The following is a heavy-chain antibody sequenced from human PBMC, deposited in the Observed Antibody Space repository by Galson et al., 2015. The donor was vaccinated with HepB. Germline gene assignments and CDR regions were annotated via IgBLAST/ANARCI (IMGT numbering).Heavy chain of an antibody. D-gene: IGHD6-13*01. Sequence: SLRLSCAASGFTLVSPFSSYAMSWVRQAPGKGLEWVSTISGSGGSTYYADSVKGRFTISRDNSKNTLYLQMNSLRAEDSALYYCAKSPSRSWSEFDIWGQGTMVIVSS. CDR3: AKSPSRSWSEFDI. V-gene: IGHV3-23*01. CDR1: GFTLVSPFSSYA. CDR2: ISGSGGST. J-gene: IGHJ3*02.